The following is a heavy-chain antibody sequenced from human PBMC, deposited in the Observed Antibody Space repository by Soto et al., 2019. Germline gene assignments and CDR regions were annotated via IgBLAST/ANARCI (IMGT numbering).Heavy chain of an antibody. Sequence: LXLTFAVYCGSFSVYYWSWIRQPPVNGLEWIGEINHSGSTNYNPSLKSRVTISVDTSKNQFSLKLSSVTAADTAVYYCARLRFLEWLGHYYYYYGMDVWGQGTTVTVSS. CDR2: INHSGST. CDR1: CGSFSVYY. V-gene: IGHV4-34*01. J-gene: IGHJ6*02. D-gene: IGHD3-3*01. CDR3: ARLRFLEWLGHYYYYYGMDV.